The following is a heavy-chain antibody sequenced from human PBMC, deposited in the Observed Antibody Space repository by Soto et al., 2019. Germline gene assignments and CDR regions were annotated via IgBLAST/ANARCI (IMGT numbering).Heavy chain of an antibody. CDR1: GGSIDGYN. CDR3: VRQGIGNLHGLVDV. CDR2: VYYNGGS. D-gene: IGHD3-10*01. V-gene: IGHV4-59*08. J-gene: IGHJ6*02. Sequence: QVQLQESGPGLVKPSETLSLTCTVSGGSIDGYNCAWIRQPPGKSLEWVGYVYYNGGSRYNPSLERRVILSMDTSKSQFSLQLRSVTAADTAVYYCVRQGIGNLHGLVDVWGRGTTVTVSS.